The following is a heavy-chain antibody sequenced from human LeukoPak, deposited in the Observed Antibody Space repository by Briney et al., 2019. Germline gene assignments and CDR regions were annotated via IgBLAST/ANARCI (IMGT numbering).Heavy chain of an antibody. J-gene: IGHJ3*02. V-gene: IGHV4-59*08. CDR3: ARHSRSAYTGYENAFDI. D-gene: IGHD5-12*01. CDR2: IYNSANT. CDR1: GFTFSSYA. Sequence: GSLRLSCAASGFTFSSYAMHWVRQPPGKGLEWIGNIYNSANTHYNPSLKTRITMSVDTSKNQFSLKLNSVTAADTGIYYCARHSRSAYTGYENAFDIWGQGTMVTVSS.